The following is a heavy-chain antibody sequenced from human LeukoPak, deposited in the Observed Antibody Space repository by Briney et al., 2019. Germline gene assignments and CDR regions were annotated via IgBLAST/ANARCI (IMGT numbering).Heavy chain of an antibody. CDR3: ARAGPRTTVTSFDY. D-gene: IGHD4-17*01. CDR2: INTNTGNP. J-gene: IGHJ4*02. CDR1: GYTFTSYP. V-gene: IGHV7-4-1*02. Sequence: ASVKVSCKASGYTFTSYPMNWVRQAPGQGLEWMGWINTNTGNPTYAQGFTGRFVFSLDTSVSTAYLQISSLKAEDTAVYYCARAGPRTTVTSFDYWGQGTLVTVSS.